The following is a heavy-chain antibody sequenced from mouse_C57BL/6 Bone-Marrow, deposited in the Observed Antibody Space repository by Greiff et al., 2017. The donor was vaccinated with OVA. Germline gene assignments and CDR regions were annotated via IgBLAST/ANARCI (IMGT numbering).Heavy chain of an antibody. V-gene: IGHV1-81*01. CDR1: GYTFTSYG. J-gene: IGHJ1*03. D-gene: IGHD1-1*01. CDR3: ARGGHYYGSSLYWYFDV. CDR2: IYPRSGNT. Sequence: VQVVESGAELARPGASVKLSCKASGYTFTSYGISWVKQRTGQGLEWIGEIYPRSGNTYYNEKFKGKATLTADKSSSTAYMELRSLTSEDSAVYFCARGGHYYGSSLYWYFDVWGTGTTVTVSS.